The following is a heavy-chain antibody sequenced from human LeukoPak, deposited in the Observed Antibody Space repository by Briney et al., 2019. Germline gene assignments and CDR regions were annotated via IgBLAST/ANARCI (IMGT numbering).Heavy chain of an antibody. D-gene: IGHD3-10*01. J-gene: IGHJ5*02. CDR2: ISDDGTTT. V-gene: IGHV3-74*01. CDR1: GFTFNLYW. CDR3: ARDSRYHSGWGSYQPYWFDP. Sequence: GGSLRLSCAASGFTFNLYWIHWVRQPPGKGLEWLSRISDDGTTTNYADSVKGRFTISRDNAKNTLYLQMHSLRVDDTAVYYCARDSRYHSGWGSYQPYWFDPWGQRTLVTASS.